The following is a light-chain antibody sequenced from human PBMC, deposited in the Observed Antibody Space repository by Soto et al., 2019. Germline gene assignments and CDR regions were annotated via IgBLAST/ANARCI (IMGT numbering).Light chain of an antibody. CDR1: QSVASNH. J-gene: IGKJ3*01. CDR3: QQYGSAPFT. Sequence: EIVLTQSPGTLSLSPGERATLSCRASQSVASNHLAWYRQKPGQTPRLLIYDASSRATGIPDRISGSGSGTDFTLTISRLEPEDFAVYYCQQYGSAPFTFGPGTKVDIK. V-gene: IGKV3-20*01. CDR2: DAS.